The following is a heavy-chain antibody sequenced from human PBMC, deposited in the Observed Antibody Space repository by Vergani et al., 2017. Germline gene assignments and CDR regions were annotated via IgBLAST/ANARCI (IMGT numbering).Heavy chain of an antibody. D-gene: IGHD3-22*01. CDR3: ARLSYDTTPYLQGGYDC. CDR1: GFTFSACP. CDR2: ISARYPST. J-gene: IGHJ4*02. Sequence: EVQLLQSGGGVIQPGGSVRLSCAASGFTFSACPMTWVRQAPGKGREWVSAISARYPSTYYADSVKGRFTISRDNSKNMLYLRINSLRAEDTAVYYCARLSYDTTPYLQGGYDCWGQGTLVSVSS. V-gene: IGHV3-23*01.